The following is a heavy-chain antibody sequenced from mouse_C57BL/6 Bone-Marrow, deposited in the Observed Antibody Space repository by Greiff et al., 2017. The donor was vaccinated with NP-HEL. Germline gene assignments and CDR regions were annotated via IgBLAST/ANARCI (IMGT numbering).Heavy chain of an antibody. CDR2: IDPENGDT. Sequence: EVQLQQSGAELVRPGASVKLSCTASGFNIKDDYMHWVKQRPEQGLEWIGWIDPENGDTEYASKFQGKATITADTSSNTAYLQLSSLTSEDTAVYYCTTQSSYYYGSSSYWYFDVWGTGTTVTVSS. CDR3: TTQSSYYYGSSSYWYFDV. CDR1: GFNIKDDY. V-gene: IGHV14-4*01. J-gene: IGHJ1*03. D-gene: IGHD1-1*01.